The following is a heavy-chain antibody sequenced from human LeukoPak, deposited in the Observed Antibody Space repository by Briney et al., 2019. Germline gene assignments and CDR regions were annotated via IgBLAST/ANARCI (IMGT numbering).Heavy chain of an antibody. V-gene: IGHV3-30-3*01. Sequence: GGSLRLSCAASGFTFSSYAMHWVRQAPGKGLEWVAVISYDGSNKYYADSVKGRFTISRDNSKNTLYLQMNSLRAEDTAVYYCARPRSGRHLYQLHTTNWFDPWGQGTLVTVSS. CDR2: ISYDGSNK. CDR1: GFTFSSYA. CDR3: ARPRSGRHLYQLHTTNWFDP. D-gene: IGHD2-2*01. J-gene: IGHJ5*02.